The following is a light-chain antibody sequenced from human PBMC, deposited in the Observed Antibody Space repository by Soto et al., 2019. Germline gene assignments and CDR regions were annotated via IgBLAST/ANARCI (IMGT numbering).Light chain of an antibody. J-gene: IGKJ1*01. CDR2: DAS. Sequence: IVMTQSPGTLSVSPGERATLSCRASQRIGRSLAWYQQKPGQAPRLLIYDASSRAPGIPARFSGSGSGTEFTLTISSLQPEDFAVYYCQQYDNWRTFSQGTRWIS. CDR1: QRIGRS. V-gene: IGKV3-15*01. CDR3: QQYDNWRT.